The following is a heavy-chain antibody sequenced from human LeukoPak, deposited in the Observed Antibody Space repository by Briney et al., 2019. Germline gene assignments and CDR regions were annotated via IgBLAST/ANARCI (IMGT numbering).Heavy chain of an antibody. CDR3: AREYVDTAMVPTFDY. Sequence: GASVKVSCKASGYTFTGYYMHWVRQAPGQGLEWMGWINPNSGGTNYAQKFQGRVTMTRDTSISTAYMELSRPRSDDTAVYYCAREYVDTAMVPTFDYWGQGTLVTVSS. CDR2: INPNSGGT. V-gene: IGHV1-2*02. D-gene: IGHD5-18*01. CDR1: GYTFTGYY. J-gene: IGHJ4*02.